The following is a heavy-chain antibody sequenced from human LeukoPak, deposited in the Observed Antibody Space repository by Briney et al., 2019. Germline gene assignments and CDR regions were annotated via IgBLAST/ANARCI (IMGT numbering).Heavy chain of an antibody. V-gene: IGHV4-39*02. CDR3: AREAEAVADKGSFDS. D-gene: IGHD6-19*01. CDR1: GDSTSSIAYY. CDR2: VYYTGST. J-gene: IGHJ4*02. Sequence: PSEILSLTCTVSGDSTSSIAYYWGWIRQPPGKGLEWIGSVYYTGSTYYNPSLKSRVTISVDTSNNQFSLKLSSVTAADTAVHYCAREAEAVADKGSFDSWGQGTLVTVSS.